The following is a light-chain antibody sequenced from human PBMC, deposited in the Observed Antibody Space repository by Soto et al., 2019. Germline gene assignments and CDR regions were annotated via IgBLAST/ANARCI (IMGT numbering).Light chain of an antibody. CDR1: SSNIGAGYD. J-gene: IGLJ2*01. CDR2: GNS. CDR3: QSYDTSLSAVV. V-gene: IGLV1-40*01. Sequence: QSVLTQPPSVSGAPGQRVTMSCTGSSSNIGAGYDVHWYQQLPGTAPKLLIYGNSIRPSGVPDRFSGSKSGTSASLAITGLQAEDEADYYCQSYDTSLSAVVFGGGTKLTVL.